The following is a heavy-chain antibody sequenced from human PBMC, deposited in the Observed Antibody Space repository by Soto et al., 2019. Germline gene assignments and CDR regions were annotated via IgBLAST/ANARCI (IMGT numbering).Heavy chain of an antibody. Sequence: QITLKESGPTLVKPTQTLTLTCTFSGFSLSTSGVGVGWIRQPPGKALEWLALIYWDDDKRYSPSLKSRLTIAEDTSKSRVVLRMTNMDPVETATYYCGHLNGAGNGYWGQGTLVSVS. J-gene: IGHJ4*02. CDR3: GHLNGAGNGY. V-gene: IGHV2-5*02. D-gene: IGHD3-10*01. CDR2: IYWDDDK. CDR1: GFSLSTSGVG.